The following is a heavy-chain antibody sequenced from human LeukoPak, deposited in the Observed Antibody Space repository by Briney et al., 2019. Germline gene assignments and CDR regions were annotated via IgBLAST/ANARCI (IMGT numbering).Heavy chain of an antibody. CDR1: GGSISSYY. CDR2: IYYSGST. V-gene: IGHV4-59*01. Sequence: SETLSLTCTVSGGSISSYYWSWIRQPPGKGPEWIGYIYYSGSTNYNPSLKSRVTISVDTSKNQFSLKLSSVTAADTAVYYCARITDDILTGVGWFDPWGQGTLVTVSS. D-gene: IGHD3-9*01. J-gene: IGHJ5*02. CDR3: ARITDDILTGVGWFDP.